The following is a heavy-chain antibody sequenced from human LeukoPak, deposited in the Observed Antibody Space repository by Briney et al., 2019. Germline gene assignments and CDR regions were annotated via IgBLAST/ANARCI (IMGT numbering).Heavy chain of an antibody. V-gene: IGHV3-30*03. D-gene: IGHD6-13*01. J-gene: IGHJ6*02. CDR1: GFTFNDFG. Sequence: GRSLRLSCAASGFTFNDFGIHWVRQAPGQGLEWVGLISYDGSIKYYADSVKGRFTISRDNSKNTLYLQMNSLRAEDTAVYYCASPSSSWPHYGMDVWGQGTTVTVSS. CDR3: ASPSSSWPHYGMDV. CDR2: ISYDGSIK.